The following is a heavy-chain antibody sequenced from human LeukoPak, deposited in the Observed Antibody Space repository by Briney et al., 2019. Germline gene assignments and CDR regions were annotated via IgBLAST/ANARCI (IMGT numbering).Heavy chain of an antibody. V-gene: IGHV3-30*03. J-gene: IGHJ4*02. CDR1: GFTFSSYG. CDR3: ATEGSFDY. Sequence: GGSLRLSCAASGFTFSSYGMHWVRQAPGKGLEWVAVISFDASNKYYADSVEGRLTISRDNSKNTLYLQMNSLRAEDAAVYYCATEGSFDYWGQGTLVTVSS. CDR2: ISFDASNK.